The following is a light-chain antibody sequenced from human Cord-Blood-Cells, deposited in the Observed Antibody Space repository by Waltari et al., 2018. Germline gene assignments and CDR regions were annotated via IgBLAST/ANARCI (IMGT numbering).Light chain of an antibody. V-gene: IGKV1-13*02. CDR1: QGISSA. J-gene: IGKJ4*01. CDR3: QQFKSYPLT. CDR2: DAS. Sequence: AIQLTQSPSSLSASVGDRVTIPCRASQGISSALAWYQQKPGKAPKLLLYDASSLESGVPSRFSGSGSGTDFTLTISSLQPEDFATYYCQQFKSYPLTFGGGTKVEIK.